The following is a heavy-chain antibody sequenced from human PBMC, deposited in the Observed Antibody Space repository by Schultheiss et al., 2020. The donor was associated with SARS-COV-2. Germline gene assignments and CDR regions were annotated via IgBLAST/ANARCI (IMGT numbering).Heavy chain of an antibody. Sequence: GSLRLSCAVSGGSISSSNWWSWVRQPPGKGLEWIGEIYHSGSTNYNPSLKSRVTISVDTSKNQFSLKLSSVTAADTAVYYCARSGYYYSFLIYWGQGTLVTVSS. D-gene: IGHD3-22*01. CDR3: ARSGYYYSFLIY. V-gene: IGHV4-4*02. CDR1: GGSISSSNW. CDR2: IYHSGST. J-gene: IGHJ4*02.